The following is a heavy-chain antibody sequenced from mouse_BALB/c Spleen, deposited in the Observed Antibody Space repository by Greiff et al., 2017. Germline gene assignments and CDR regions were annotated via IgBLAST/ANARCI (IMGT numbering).Heavy chain of an antibody. V-gene: IGHV7-3*02. J-gene: IGHJ4*01. CDR2: IRNKANGYTT. D-gene: IGHD2-14*01. CDR1: GFTFTDYY. CDR3: ARRHRYQTMDY. Sequence: EVKLMESGGGLVQPGGSLRLSCATSGFTFTDYYMSWVRQPPGKALEWLGFIRNKANGYTTEYSASVKGRFTISRDNSQSILYLQMNTLRAEDSATYYCARRHRYQTMDYWGQGTSVTVSS.